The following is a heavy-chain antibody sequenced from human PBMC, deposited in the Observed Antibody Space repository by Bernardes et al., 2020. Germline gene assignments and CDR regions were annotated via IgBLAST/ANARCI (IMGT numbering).Heavy chain of an antibody. J-gene: IGHJ4*02. CDR1: GGSFSGYY. V-gene: IGHV4-34*01. Sequence: SETLSLTCAVYGGSFSGYYWSWIRQPPGKGLELIGEINHSGSTNYNPSLKSRVTISVDTSKNQFPLKLSSVTAADTAVYYCARAITYYDFWSLGYWGQGTLVTVSS. D-gene: IGHD3-3*01. CDR3: ARAITYYDFWSLGY. CDR2: INHSGST.